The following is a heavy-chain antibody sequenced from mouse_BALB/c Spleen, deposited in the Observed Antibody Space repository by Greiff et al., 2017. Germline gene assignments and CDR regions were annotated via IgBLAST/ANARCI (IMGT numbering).Heavy chain of an antibody. CDR3: ARGGYYGSRVYFDY. D-gene: IGHD1-1*01. CDR2: ISSGGST. V-gene: IGHV5-6-5*01. CDR1: GFTFSSYA. Sequence: EVHLVESGGGLVKPGGSLKLSCAASGFTFSSYAMSWVRQTPEKRLEWVASISSGGSTYYPDSVKGRFTISRDNARNILYLQMSSLRSEDTAMYYCARGGYYGSRVYFDYWGQGTTLTVSS. J-gene: IGHJ2*01.